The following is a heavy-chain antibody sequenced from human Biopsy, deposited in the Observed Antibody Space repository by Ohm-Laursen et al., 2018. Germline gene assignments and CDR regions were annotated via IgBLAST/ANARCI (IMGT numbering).Heavy chain of an antibody. CDR3: GRAVRNQLLTDP. D-gene: IGHD1-7*01. CDR1: GYTFTSYD. Sequence: ATVKISCKASGYTFTSYDITWVRQASGQGPEWIGWLNPVSGNSNFGQKFRGRVTVTSDTSISTAYMELSGLTSDDTATYYCGRAVRNQLLTDPWGQGTLVTVTP. CDR2: LNPVSGNS. J-gene: IGHJ5*02. V-gene: IGHV1-8*01.